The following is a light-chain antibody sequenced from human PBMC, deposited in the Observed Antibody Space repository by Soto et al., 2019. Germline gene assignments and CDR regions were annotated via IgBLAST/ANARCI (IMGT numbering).Light chain of an antibody. V-gene: IGKV1-5*03. J-gene: IGKJ1*01. Sequence: IQMTQSPSTLSGSVGDRVTITCRASQTISSWLAWYQQKPGKAPKLLIYKASTLKSGVPSRFSGSGSGTEFTLTISSLQPDDFAMYYCQQYNPYSRTFGQGTKVDIK. CDR3: QQYNPYSRT. CDR2: KAS. CDR1: QTISSW.